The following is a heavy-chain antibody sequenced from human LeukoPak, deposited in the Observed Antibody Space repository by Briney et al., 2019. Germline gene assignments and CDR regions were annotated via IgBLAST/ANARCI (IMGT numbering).Heavy chain of an antibody. Sequence: SQTLSLTCAISGDSVSSNSAAWNWIRQSPSRGLEWLGRTYYRSKWYNDYAVSVKSRITINPDTSKNQFSLKLTSVTAADTAVYYCAGTRYCSSASCQTTAPWGQGTLVTVSS. CDR1: GDSVSSNSAA. CDR2: TYYRSKWYN. D-gene: IGHD2-2*01. V-gene: IGHV6-1*01. CDR3: AGTRYCSSASCQTTAP. J-gene: IGHJ5*02.